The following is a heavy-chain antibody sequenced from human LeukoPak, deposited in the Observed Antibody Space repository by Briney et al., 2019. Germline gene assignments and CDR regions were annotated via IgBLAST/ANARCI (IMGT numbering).Heavy chain of an antibody. J-gene: IGHJ4*02. D-gene: IGHD1-14*01. Sequence: GGSLRLSCAASGFNFNDYDINWVRQVPGKGLEWVSGINWNSVHIGYADSVRGRFTIFRDNAQRFVHLQIFSVRPEDTALYYCSTSRPDRFIDSWGQGTLVTVST. V-gene: IGHV3-9*01. CDR1: GFNFNDYD. CDR2: INWNSVHI. CDR3: STSRPDRFIDS.